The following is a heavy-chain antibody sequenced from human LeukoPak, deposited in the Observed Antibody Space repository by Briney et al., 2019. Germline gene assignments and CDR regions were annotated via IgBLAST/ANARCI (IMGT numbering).Heavy chain of an antibody. CDR2: IIPIFGTA. Sequence: SVKVSCKASGGTFSSYAISWVRQAPGQGLEWMGGIIPIFGTANYAQKFQGRVTITADESTSPAYMELSSLRSEDTAVYYCASGYCSGGSCYRVEPDYWGQGTLVTVSS. CDR3: ASGYCSGGSCYRVEPDY. V-gene: IGHV1-69*01. D-gene: IGHD2-15*01. J-gene: IGHJ4*02. CDR1: GGTFSSYA.